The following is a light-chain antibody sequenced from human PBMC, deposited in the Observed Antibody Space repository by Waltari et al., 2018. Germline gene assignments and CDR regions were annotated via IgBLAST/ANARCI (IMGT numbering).Light chain of an antibody. Sequence: EIVMTQSPLSLPVTPGEPASISCRSSQSLLDSKGDTYLDWYLQKPGQSPQLLIYMVSIRASGVPDRFSGSGSGTDFTLRISRVEAEDVGLYYCMQAQQTPTFGPGTKVDIK. J-gene: IGKJ3*01. V-gene: IGKV2-28*01. CDR2: MVS. CDR3: MQAQQTPT. CDR1: QSLLDSKGDTY.